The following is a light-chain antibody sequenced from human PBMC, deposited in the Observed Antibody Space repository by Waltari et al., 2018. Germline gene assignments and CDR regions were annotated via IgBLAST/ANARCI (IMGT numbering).Light chain of an antibody. Sequence: DIVLTQSPATLSLSPGERATLSCRASQSVGGTLAWYQQKPGQAPRLLMYGTSIRPPGTPDRLRGTGSGTDFRLTISRLQPADFAVYYCQHYARFPASFGQGTKVEIK. CDR3: QHYARFPAS. CDR2: GTS. J-gene: IGKJ1*01. CDR1: QSVGGT. V-gene: IGKV3-20*01.